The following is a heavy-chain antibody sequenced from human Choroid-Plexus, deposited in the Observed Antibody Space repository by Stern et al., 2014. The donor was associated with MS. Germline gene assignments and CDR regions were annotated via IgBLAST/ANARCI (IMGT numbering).Heavy chain of an antibody. CDR3: AKDRQYLTYFFDH. Sequence: VQLVESGGGVVQPGRPLRLSCVASGFTFGSCAMHWVRQAPGNVLEWVAGVSYDGSNKYYADSVKGRFTISRDNSQNTLYMQMSSLRPEDTAVYYCAKDRQYLTYFFDHWGQGSLVTVSS. CDR2: VSYDGSNK. D-gene: IGHD2/OR15-2a*01. CDR1: GFTFGSCA. V-gene: IGHV3-30*18. J-gene: IGHJ5*02.